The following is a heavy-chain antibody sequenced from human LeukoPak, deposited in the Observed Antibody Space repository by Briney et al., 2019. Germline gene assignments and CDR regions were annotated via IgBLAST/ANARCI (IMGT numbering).Heavy chain of an antibody. CDR1: GGSISTYS. D-gene: IGHD5-24*01. CDR3: ARLEEMPTIASAFDI. Sequence: SETLSLTCTVSGGSISTYSWSWIRQPPGKGLEWIGYIFSSGSTNSNPSLKSRVTISVDTSKNHLPLKLSSVTAADTAVYYCARLEEMPTIASAFDIWGQGTVVTVSS. J-gene: IGHJ3*02. V-gene: IGHV4-59*08. CDR2: IFSSGST.